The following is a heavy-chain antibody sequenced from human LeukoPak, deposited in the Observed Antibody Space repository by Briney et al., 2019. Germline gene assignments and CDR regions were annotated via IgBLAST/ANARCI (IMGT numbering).Heavy chain of an antibody. CDR3: ARQYCGGDCYPEPDAFDI. D-gene: IGHD2-21*02. V-gene: IGHV5-51*01. CDR1: GFSLTNYW. CDR2: IYPGDSDT. J-gene: IGHJ3*02. Sequence: GESLKISCKGSGFSLTNYWIGWVRQVPGKGLDWMGIIYPGDSDTRYSPSFQGQVTISADKSINTAHLQWSSLKASDTAMYYCARQYCGGDCYPEPDAFDIWGQGTVVTVSS.